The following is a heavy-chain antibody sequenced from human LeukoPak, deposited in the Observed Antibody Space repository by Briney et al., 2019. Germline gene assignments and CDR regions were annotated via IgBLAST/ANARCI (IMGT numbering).Heavy chain of an antibody. CDR3: AKDQGADYYYYGMDV. Sequence: PGGSLRLSCAASGFTFSSYAMSWVRQAPGKGLEWVSAISGSGGSTYYADSVKGRFTNSRDNSKNTLYLQMNSLRAEDTAVYYCAKDQGADYYYYGMDVWGQGTTVTVSS. V-gene: IGHV3-23*01. CDR1: GFTFSSYA. J-gene: IGHJ6*02. CDR2: ISGSGGST.